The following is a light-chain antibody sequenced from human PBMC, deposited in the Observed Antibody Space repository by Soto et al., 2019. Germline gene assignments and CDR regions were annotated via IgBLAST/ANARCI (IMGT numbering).Light chain of an antibody. V-gene: IGKV3-20*01. CDR3: QQYGSSPQT. CDR1: QSVSSN. CDR2: GAS. Sequence: EIMMTQSPATLSVSPGERATLSCRASQSVSSNLAWYQQKPGQAPRFLIYGASRRATGIPDRFSGSGSGTDFTLTISRLEPEDFAVYYCQQYGSSPQTFGQGTKVDIK. J-gene: IGKJ1*01.